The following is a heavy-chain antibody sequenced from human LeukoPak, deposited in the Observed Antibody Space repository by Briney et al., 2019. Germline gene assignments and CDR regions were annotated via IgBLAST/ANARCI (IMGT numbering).Heavy chain of an antibody. V-gene: IGHV3-64D*09. CDR1: GFTFSSYA. D-gene: IGHD6-19*01. J-gene: IGHJ4*02. CDR2: VSSNGGST. Sequence: GGSLRLSCSASGFTFSSYALHWVRQAPGKGLEYVSAVSSNGGSTYYADSVKGRFTISRDNSKNMLYLQMSSLTAEDTAVYYCAKEGREGWYYFDYWGQGTLVTVSS. CDR3: AKEGREGWYYFDY.